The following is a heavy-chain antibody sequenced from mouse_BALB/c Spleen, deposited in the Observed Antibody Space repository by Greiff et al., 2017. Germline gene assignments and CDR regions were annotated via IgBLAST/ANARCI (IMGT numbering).Heavy chain of an antibody. J-gene: IGHJ3*01. CDR3: ARWGDYEVAY. CDR2: IYPGSGST. CDR1: GYTFTDYV. V-gene: IGHV1-77*01. D-gene: IGHD2-4*01. Sequence: VQLHQSGPELVKPGASVKMSCKASGYTFTDYVISWVKQRTGQGLEWIGEIYPGSGSTYYNEKFKGKATLTADKSSNTAYMQLSSLTSEDSAVYFCARWGDYEVAYWGQGTLVTVSA.